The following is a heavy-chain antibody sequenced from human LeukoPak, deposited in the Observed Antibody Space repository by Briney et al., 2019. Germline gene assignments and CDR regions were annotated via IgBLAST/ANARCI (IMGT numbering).Heavy chain of an antibody. Sequence: SETLSLTCTVSGGSISTSRHYWGWIRQPPGKGLEWIGSMYYSGSTHYNPSLKSRVTIYVDTYKSRFSLKLSSATAADTAVYYCATTVTTRYYFDYWGQGALVTVSS. CDR2: MYYSGST. CDR3: ATTVTTRYYFDY. D-gene: IGHD4-17*01. J-gene: IGHJ4*02. CDR1: GGSISTSRHY. V-gene: IGHV4-39*01.